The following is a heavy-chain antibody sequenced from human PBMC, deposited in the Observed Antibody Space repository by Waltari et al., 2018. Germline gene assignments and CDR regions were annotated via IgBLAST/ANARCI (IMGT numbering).Heavy chain of an antibody. CDR3: ARGVQGDSYGMDV. CDR2: IYHSGST. CDR1: GYSISSGYY. J-gene: IGHJ6*02. V-gene: IGHV4-38-2*01. D-gene: IGHD1-26*01. Sequence: QVQLQESGPGLVKPSETLSLTCAVSGYSISSGYYWGWIRQPPGKGLEWIGSIYHSGSTYYNPSLKSRVTISVDTSKNQFSLKLSSVTAADTAVYYCARGVQGDSYGMDVWGQGTTVTVS.